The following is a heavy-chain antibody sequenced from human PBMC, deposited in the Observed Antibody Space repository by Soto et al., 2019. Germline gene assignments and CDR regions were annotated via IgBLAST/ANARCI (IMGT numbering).Heavy chain of an antibody. CDR2: MQPSTGRT. Sequence: QVQLVQSGAEVREPGASVKVSCKASGYSFTSLDLNWVRQTAGQGLEWMGWMQPSTGRTGYAQKFQGRVTLTRDTSINTAHMELTTLTSDDTAFYYCARGVSAGVDYWGQGNLVTVSS. D-gene: IGHD1-26*01. V-gene: IGHV1-8*01. CDR1: GYSFTSLD. CDR3: ARGVSAGVDY. J-gene: IGHJ4*02.